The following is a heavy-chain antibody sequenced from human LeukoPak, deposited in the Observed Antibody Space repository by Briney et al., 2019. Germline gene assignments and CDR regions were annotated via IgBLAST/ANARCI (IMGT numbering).Heavy chain of an antibody. CDR3: RAPYYYGSGSYYNVGGEGPFIDY. CDR1: GFTFSSYA. D-gene: IGHD3-10*01. CDR2: ISGSGGST. Sequence: GSLRLSCAASGFTFSSYAMSWVRQAPGKGLEWVSAISGSGGSTYYADSVKGRFTISRDNSKNTLYLQMNSLRAEDTAVYYCRAPYYYGSGSYYNVGGEGPFIDYWGQGTLVTVSS. V-gene: IGHV3-23*01. J-gene: IGHJ4*02.